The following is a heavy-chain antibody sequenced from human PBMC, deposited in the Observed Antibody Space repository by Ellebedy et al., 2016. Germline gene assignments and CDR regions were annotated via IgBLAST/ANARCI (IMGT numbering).Heavy chain of an antibody. V-gene: IGHV3-7*01. CDR3: ARLGFWELYFDF. Sequence: GESLKISCAASGFTFSSYWMSWVRQAPGKGLEWVPNIKQDGSEKYYVDSVKGQFTIPRDNAKNSLYLQMNSLSAEDTAVYYCARLGFWELYFDFWGQGTLVTVS. CDR2: IKQDGSEK. CDR1: GFTFSSYW. J-gene: IGHJ4*02. D-gene: IGHD3-10*01.